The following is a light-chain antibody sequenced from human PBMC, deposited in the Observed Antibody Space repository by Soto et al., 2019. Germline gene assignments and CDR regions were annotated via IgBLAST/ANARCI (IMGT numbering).Light chain of an antibody. V-gene: IGKV4-1*01. CDR3: QPYCLAPPP. CDR1: QSVLYSSNNKNY. Sequence: DIVMSQSPDSLAVSLGERASINCKSSQSVLYSSNNKNYLAWYQQKPGQPPKLLIYWASTRESGVPDRFSGSGSGTDFNLTISRPQADDAAVYCCQPYCLAPPPFGHRSKVEIK. CDR2: WAS. J-gene: IGKJ3*01.